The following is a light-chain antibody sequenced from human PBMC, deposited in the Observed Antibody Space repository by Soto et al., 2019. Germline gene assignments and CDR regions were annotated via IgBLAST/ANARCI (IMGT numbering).Light chain of an antibody. CDR1: HDIGTF. Sequence: DIQMTQSPSSMSASVGDSVTLTCRASHDIGTFLNWYQQRPGEAPKLLIYAASNLKTGVPFRFSGSGSGTEFTLTISSLQPEDFATYYCQKNFSSPSITLGQGTRLEIK. CDR2: AAS. V-gene: IGKV1-39*01. J-gene: IGKJ5*01. CDR3: QKNFSSPSIT.